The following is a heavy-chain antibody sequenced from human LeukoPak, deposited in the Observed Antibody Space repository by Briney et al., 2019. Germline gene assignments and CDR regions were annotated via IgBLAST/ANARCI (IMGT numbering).Heavy chain of an antibody. V-gene: IGHV1-46*01. CDR2: INPSGGST. CDR3: ARKGCTGDCYRFDP. Sequence: GASVKVSCKASGYTFTSYYMHWVRQGPGQGLEWMGIINPSGGSTSYAQKFQGRVTMTTDTSTSTAYMELSSLRSDDTAVYYCARKGCTGDCYRFDPWGQGTLVTVSS. CDR1: GYTFTSYY. J-gene: IGHJ5*02. D-gene: IGHD2-21*02.